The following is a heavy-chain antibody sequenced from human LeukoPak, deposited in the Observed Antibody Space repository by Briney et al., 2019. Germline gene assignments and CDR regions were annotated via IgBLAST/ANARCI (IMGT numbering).Heavy chain of an antibody. D-gene: IGHD6-13*01. Sequence: GGSLRLSCAASGFTFSRYAMSWVRQAPGKGLEWVSAISGSGGSTYYADSVKGRFTISRDNSKNTLYLQMNSLRAEDTAVYYCAKGHRAFIAAAGVFDYWGQGTLVTVSS. CDR3: AKGHRAFIAAAGVFDY. CDR2: ISGSGGST. CDR1: GFTFSRYA. V-gene: IGHV3-23*01. J-gene: IGHJ4*02.